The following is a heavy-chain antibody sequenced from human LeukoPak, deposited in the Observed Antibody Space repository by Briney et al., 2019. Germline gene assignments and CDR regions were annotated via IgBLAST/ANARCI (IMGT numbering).Heavy chain of an antibody. CDR3: ARDELVPAAISYYYYGMDV. Sequence: GGSLRLSCAASGFTYSTYWMNWVRQVPGKGLEWVAVIWYDGSNKYYADSVKGRFTISRDNSKNTLYLQMNSLRAEDTAVYYCARDELVPAAISYYYYGMDVWGQGTTVTVSS. D-gene: IGHD2-2*02. CDR1: GFTYSTYW. J-gene: IGHJ6*02. CDR2: IWYDGSNK. V-gene: IGHV3-33*08.